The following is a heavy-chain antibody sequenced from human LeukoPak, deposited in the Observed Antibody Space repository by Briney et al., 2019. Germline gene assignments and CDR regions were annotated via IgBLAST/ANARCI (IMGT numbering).Heavy chain of an antibody. CDR2: INTDGSTT. J-gene: IGHJ4*02. CDR3: ARSSGYLDY. D-gene: IGHD3-22*01. CDR1: GFTFSGYW. Sequence: GGSRRLSCAASGFTFSGYWMHWVRQAPGKGLVWVSHINTDGSTTNYADSVKGRFTISRDNAKNTLYLQINSLRGEDTAVYYCARSSGYLDYWGQGTPVTVSS. V-gene: IGHV3-74*01.